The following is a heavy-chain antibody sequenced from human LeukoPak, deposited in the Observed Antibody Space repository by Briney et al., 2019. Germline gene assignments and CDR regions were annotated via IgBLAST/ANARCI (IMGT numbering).Heavy chain of an antibody. Sequence: GASVKVSCKASGYTFTGYYMHWVRQAPGQGLEWMGIINPSGGSTSYAQKFQGRVTMTRDMSTSTVYMELSSLRSEDTAVYYCAREGVRGVIGDYWGQGTLVTVSS. V-gene: IGHV1-46*01. CDR2: INPSGGST. D-gene: IGHD3-10*01. J-gene: IGHJ4*02. CDR3: AREGVRGVIGDY. CDR1: GYTFTGYY.